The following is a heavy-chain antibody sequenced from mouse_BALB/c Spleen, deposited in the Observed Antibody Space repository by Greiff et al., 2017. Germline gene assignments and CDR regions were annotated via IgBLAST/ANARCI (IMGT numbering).Heavy chain of an antibody. CDR1: GFTFSSYG. CDR3: ARQGGNIYYYAMDY. D-gene: IGHD1-1*02. Sequence: DVKLVESGGDLVKPGGSLKLSCAASGFTFSSYGMSWVRQTPDKRLEWVATISSGGSYTYYPDSVKGRFTISRDNAKNTLYLQMSSLKSEDTAMYYCARQGGNIYYYAMDYWGQGTSVTVSS. J-gene: IGHJ4*01. V-gene: IGHV5-6*02. CDR2: ISSGGSYT.